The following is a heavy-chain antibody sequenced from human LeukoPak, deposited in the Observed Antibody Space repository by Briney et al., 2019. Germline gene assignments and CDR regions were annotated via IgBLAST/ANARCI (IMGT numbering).Heavy chain of an antibody. V-gene: IGHV4-34*01. Sequence: SETLSLTCAVSGGSISTSNSYWGWIRQPPGKGLEWIGEINHSGGTNYNPSLKSRVTISVDTSKNQFSLKLSSVTAADTAVYYCARRRYSSSCHFDYWGQGTLVTVSS. CDR1: GGSISTSNSY. J-gene: IGHJ4*02. CDR3: ARRRYSSSCHFDY. CDR2: INHSGGT. D-gene: IGHD6-13*01.